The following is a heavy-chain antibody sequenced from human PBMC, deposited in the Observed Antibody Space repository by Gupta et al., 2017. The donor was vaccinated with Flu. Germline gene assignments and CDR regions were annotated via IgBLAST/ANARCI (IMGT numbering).Heavy chain of an antibody. CDR3: AREPEMGIAAAGTEGGY. D-gene: IGHD6-13*01. CDR2: IYSGGST. V-gene: IGHV3-66*02. J-gene: IGHJ4*02. CDR1: GFTVSSNY. Sequence: EVQLVESGGGLVQPGGSLRLSCAASGFTVSSNYMSWVRQAPGKGLEWVSVIYSGGSTYYADSVKGRFTISRDNSKNTLYLQMNSLRAEDTAVYYCAREPEMGIAAAGTEGGYWGQGTLVTVSS.